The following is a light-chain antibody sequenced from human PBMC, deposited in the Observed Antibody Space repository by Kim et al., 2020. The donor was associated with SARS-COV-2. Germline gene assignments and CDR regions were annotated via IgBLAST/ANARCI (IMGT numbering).Light chain of an antibody. Sequence: ELTQPPSASGTPGQRVTISCSGSSSNIGSNTVNWYQQLPGTAPKLLIYSNNQRPSGVPDRFSGSKSGTSASLAISGLQSEDEADYYCATWDDSLNGRVFGTGTKVTVL. CDR2: SNN. CDR3: ATWDDSLNGRV. CDR1: SSNIGSNT. J-gene: IGLJ1*01. V-gene: IGLV1-44*01.